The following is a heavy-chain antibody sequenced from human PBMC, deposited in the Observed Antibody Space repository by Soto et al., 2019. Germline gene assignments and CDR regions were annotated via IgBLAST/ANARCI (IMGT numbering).Heavy chain of an antibody. CDR1: GYSFTSYW. CDR3: ARQNDYYDSSGPLGWFDP. CDR2: IDPSDSYA. Sequence: PGESLKISCKGSGYSFTSYWISWVRQMPGKGLEWMGRIDPSDSYANYSPSFQGHVTISADKSISTAYLQWSSLKASDTAMYYCARQNDYYDSSGPLGWFDPWGQGTLVTVSS. J-gene: IGHJ5*02. V-gene: IGHV5-10-1*01. D-gene: IGHD3-22*01.